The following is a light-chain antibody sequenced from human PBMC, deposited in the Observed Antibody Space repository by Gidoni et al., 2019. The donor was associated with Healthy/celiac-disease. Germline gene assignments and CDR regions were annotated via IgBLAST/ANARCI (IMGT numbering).Light chain of an antibody. CDR2: HDS. J-gene: IGLJ2*01. Sequence: SYELTQPPSVSVSPGQTASITCSGDKLGYKYACWYQQKPGQSPVLVIYHDSKRPSGIPERFSGSNSGNTATLTISGTQAMDEADYYCQAWDSSTAGVVFGGGTKLTVL. V-gene: IGLV3-1*01. CDR3: QAWDSSTAGVV. CDR1: KLGYKY.